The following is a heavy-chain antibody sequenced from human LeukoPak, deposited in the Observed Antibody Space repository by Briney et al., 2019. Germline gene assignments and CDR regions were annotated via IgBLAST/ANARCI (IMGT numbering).Heavy chain of an antibody. Sequence: SETLSLTCTVSGGSISSGGYYWSWIRQHLGKGLEWIGYIYYSGSTHYNPSLKSRVTISVDTSKNQFSLKLSSVTAADTAVYYCARAETMIVVSHWGQGTLVTVSS. D-gene: IGHD3-22*01. V-gene: IGHV4-31*03. CDR2: IYYSGST. CDR1: GGSISSGGYY. J-gene: IGHJ4*02. CDR3: ARAETMIVVSH.